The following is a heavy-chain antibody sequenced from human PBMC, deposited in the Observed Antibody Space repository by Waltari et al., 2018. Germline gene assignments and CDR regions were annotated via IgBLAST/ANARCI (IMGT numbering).Heavy chain of an antibody. D-gene: IGHD3-22*01. J-gene: IGHJ5*02. V-gene: IGHV3-48*03. CDR1: GFTFSNYE. Sequence: EVQLVESGGGLVQPGGSLRLSCAASGFTFSNYEMNWVRQAPGKGLALVSYISAGGLTIYYSDSLKARFTSSRDTAKNLLYLQMNSLRAEDTAVYYCARERTYYDSSGYYYGNWFDPWGQGTLVTVSS. CDR2: ISAGGLTI. CDR3: ARERTYYDSSGYYYGNWFDP.